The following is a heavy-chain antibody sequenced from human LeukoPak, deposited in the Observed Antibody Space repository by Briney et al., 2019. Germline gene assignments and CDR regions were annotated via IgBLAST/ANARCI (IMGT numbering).Heavy chain of an antibody. V-gene: IGHV4-4*07. Sequence: SETLSLTCTVSGDSMTRYYWSFIRQPAGKGLEWIGRIHTTGTTWYNASLKSRVTMSVDPSKNQFSLRLTSVTAADTAVYYCASVRSGRYYFDYWGQGTLVTVSS. CDR2: IHTTGTT. CDR1: GDSMTRYY. D-gene: IGHD5-24*01. J-gene: IGHJ4*02. CDR3: ASVRSGRYYFDY.